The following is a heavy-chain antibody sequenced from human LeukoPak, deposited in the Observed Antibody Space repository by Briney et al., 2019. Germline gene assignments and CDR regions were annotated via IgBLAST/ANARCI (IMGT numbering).Heavy chain of an antibody. J-gene: IGHJ3*02. CDR1: GGTFSSYA. Sequence: SVKVSCKASGGTFSSYATSWVRQAPGQGLEWMGGIIPIFGTANYAQKFQGRVTITADESTSTAYMELSSLRSEDTAVYYCARMAELRFLEQQGAFDIWGQGTMVTVSS. D-gene: IGHD3-3*01. CDR3: ARMAELRFLEQQGAFDI. V-gene: IGHV1-69*01. CDR2: IIPIFGTA.